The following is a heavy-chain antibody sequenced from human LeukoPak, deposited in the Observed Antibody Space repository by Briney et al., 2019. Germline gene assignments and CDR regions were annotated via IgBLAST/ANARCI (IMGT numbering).Heavy chain of an antibody. D-gene: IGHD3-10*01. J-gene: IGHJ4*02. Sequence: GGSLRLSCAASGFTFSSYSMNWVRQAPGEGLEWVSSISSSSSYIYYADSVKGRFTISRDNAKNSLYLQMNSLRAEDTAVYYCARSAYGSGSFFDYWGQGTLVTVSS. CDR2: ISSSSSYI. CDR3: ARSAYGSGSFFDY. CDR1: GFTFSSYS. V-gene: IGHV3-21*01.